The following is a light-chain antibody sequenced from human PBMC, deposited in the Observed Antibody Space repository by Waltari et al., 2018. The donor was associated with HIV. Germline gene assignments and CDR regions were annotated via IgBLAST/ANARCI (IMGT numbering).Light chain of an antibody. CDR1: NIGSKS. Sequence: SYVLTQPPSVSVAPGQTAGMTWGGDNIGSKSVHWYQQKPGQAPGLRIDDDADRPSGTPERFSGSNSENTATLTIGRVEAGDEADYYCQVWDSGSAHVVFGGGTKLAVL. V-gene: IGLV3-21*02. J-gene: IGLJ2*01. CDR2: DDA. CDR3: QVWDSGSAHVV.